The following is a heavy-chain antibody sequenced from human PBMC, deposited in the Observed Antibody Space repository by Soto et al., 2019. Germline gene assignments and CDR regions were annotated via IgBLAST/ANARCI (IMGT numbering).Heavy chain of an antibody. CDR1: GGSFSGYY. CDR3: RLVVVITNTYYYGMDV. J-gene: IGHJ6*02. D-gene: IGHD3-22*01. CDR2: INHSGST. Sequence: SETLSLTCAVYGGSFSGYYWSWIRQPPGKGLEWIGEINHSGSTNYNPSLKSRVTISVDTSKDQFSLKLSSVTAADTAVYYCRLVVVITNTYYYGMDVWGQGTTVTVSS. V-gene: IGHV4-34*01.